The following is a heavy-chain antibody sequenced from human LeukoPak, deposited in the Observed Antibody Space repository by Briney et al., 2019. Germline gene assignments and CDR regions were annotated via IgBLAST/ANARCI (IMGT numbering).Heavy chain of an antibody. CDR2: FSPYNGNT. D-gene: IGHD1-26*01. CDR3: ARKRSGSYSSRLGFNWFDP. Sequence: ASVKVSCKASGYTFTSHGISWVRQAPGQGLEWMGWFSPYNGNTNYAQKLQGRVTMTTDTSTSTAYMELSSLRSEDTAVYYCARKRSGSYSSRLGFNWFDPWGQGTLVTVSS. CDR1: GYTFTSHG. J-gene: IGHJ5*02. V-gene: IGHV1-18*01.